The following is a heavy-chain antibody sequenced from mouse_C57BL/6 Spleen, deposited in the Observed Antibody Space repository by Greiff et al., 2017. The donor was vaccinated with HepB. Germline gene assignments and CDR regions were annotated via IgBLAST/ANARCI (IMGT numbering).Heavy chain of an antibody. CDR1: GFTFSDYG. Sequence: EVKLMESGGGLVQPGGSLKLSCAASGFTFSDYGMAWVRQAPRKGPEWVAFISNLAYSIYYADTVTGRFTISRENANNTLYLEMSSLRSEDTAMYYCARLYGYDAGYYFDYWGQGTTLTVSS. CDR3: ARLYGYDAGYYFDY. D-gene: IGHD2-2*01. CDR2: ISNLAYSI. V-gene: IGHV5-15*01. J-gene: IGHJ2*01.